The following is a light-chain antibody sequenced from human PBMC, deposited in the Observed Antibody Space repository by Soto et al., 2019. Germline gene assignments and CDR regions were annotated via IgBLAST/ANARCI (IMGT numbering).Light chain of an antibody. J-gene: IGKJ2*01. Sequence: AIQMTQSPSSLSASVGDRVTITCRASQDIKNDIGWYQQKPGRAPKLLMYTASTLHTEVPSRFSGSGSGAVFTLTISSLQTEDFATYYSLNDYSYPYTFGQGTKLEIK. V-gene: IGKV1-6*01. CDR1: QDIKND. CDR2: TAS. CDR3: LNDYSYPYT.